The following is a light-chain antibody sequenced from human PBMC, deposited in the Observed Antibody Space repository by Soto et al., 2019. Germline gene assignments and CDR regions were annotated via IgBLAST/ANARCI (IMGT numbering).Light chain of an antibody. Sequence: EIVMTQSPSTLSLSPGERATLSCRASQSVSSSYLAWYQHKPGQAPRLLIYGASSRATGIPDRFSGSGSGTDFTLTISKLEPEDFAVYYCQQYGSSPLFGQGTKLEIK. CDR3: QQYGSSPL. CDR1: QSVSSSY. V-gene: IGKV3-20*01. J-gene: IGKJ2*01. CDR2: GAS.